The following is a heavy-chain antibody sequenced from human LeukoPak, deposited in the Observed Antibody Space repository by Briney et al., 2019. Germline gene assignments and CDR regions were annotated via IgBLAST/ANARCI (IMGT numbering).Heavy chain of an antibody. CDR2: ISYDGTNK. V-gene: IGHV3-30*18. Sequence: PGGSLRLSCAASGFTFSSYGMHWVRQAPGKGLEWVAVISYDGTNKYYVDSVKGRFTISRDNSKNTLYLQMNSLRAEDTAVYYCAKDYDFWSGYFDCWGQGTLVTVSS. CDR3: AKDYDFWSGYFDC. D-gene: IGHD3-3*01. J-gene: IGHJ4*02. CDR1: GFTFSSYG.